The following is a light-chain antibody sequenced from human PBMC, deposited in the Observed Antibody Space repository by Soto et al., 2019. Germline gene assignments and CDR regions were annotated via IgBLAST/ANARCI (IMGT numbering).Light chain of an antibody. CDR3: QSYDSSMSGSV. Sequence: QPVLTQPPSVSGAPGQRVTISCTGSSSNIGAGYDVHWYQQLPGTAPKLLIYGNNNRPSGVPDRFSGSKSGTSASLAITGLQAEDEADYYCQSYDSSMSGSVFGGGTKLTV. CDR2: GNN. J-gene: IGLJ3*02. V-gene: IGLV1-40*01. CDR1: SSNIGAGYD.